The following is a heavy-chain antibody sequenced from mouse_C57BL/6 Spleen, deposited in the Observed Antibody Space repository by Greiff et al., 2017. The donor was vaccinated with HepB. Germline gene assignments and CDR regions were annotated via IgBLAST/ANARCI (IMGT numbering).Heavy chain of an antibody. Sequence: EVQLQQSGPELVKPGASVKMSCKASGYTFTDYNMHWVKQSHGKSLEWIGYINPNNGGTSYNQKFKGKATLTVNKSSSTAYMELRSLTSEDSAVYYCARSLYYYGISPYWYFDFWGTGTTVTVSS. CDR2: INPNNGGT. CDR3: ARSLYYYGISPYWYFDF. CDR1: GYTFTDYN. V-gene: IGHV1-22*01. D-gene: IGHD1-1*01. J-gene: IGHJ1*03.